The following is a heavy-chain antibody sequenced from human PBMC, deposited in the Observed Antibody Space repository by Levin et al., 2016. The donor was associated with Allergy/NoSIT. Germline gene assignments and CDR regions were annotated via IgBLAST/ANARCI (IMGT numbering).Heavy chain of an antibody. CDR3: ARAGEYYYYYYGMDV. CDR2: INSDGSST. V-gene: IGHV3-74*01. J-gene: IGHJ6*02. D-gene: IGHD3-10*01. CDR1: GFTFSSYW. Sequence: GESLKISCAASGFTFSSYWMHWVRQAPGKGLVWVSRINSDGSSTSYADSVKGRFTISRDNAKNTLYLQMNSLRAEDTAVYYCARAGEYYYYYYGMDVWGQGTTVTVSS.